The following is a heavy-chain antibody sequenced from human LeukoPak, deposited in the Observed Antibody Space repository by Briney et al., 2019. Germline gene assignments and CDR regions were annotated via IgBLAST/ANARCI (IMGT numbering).Heavy chain of an antibody. CDR3: AKEAVTTIFGVGLWDY. CDR1: GFTFSSYG. Sequence: PGGSLRLSCAASGFTFSSYGMHWVRRAPGKGLEWVAFIRYDGSNKYYADSVKGRFTISRDNSKNTLYLQMNSLRAEDTAVYYCAKEAVTTIFGVGLWDYWGQGTLVTVSS. D-gene: IGHD3-3*01. CDR2: IRYDGSNK. V-gene: IGHV3-30*02. J-gene: IGHJ4*02.